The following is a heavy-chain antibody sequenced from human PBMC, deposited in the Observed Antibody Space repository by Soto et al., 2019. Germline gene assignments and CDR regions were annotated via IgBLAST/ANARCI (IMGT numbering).Heavy chain of an antibody. V-gene: IGHV3-48*03. CDR2: ISSSGSTI. J-gene: IGHJ4*02. CDR1: GFTFSGYE. Sequence: LRLSCVVSGFTFSGYEINWVRQAPGKGLEWVSYISSSGSTIYYADSVKGRFTISRDNAKNSLYLQMNSLRAEDTAVYYCARDRSPFLRYWGKGTLVTVSS. CDR3: ARDRSPFLRY.